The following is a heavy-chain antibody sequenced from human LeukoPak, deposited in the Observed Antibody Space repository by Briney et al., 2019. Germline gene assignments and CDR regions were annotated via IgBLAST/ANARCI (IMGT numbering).Heavy chain of an antibody. CDR1: IDSTRGNY. CDR3: ATEILGAPTPGAY. CDR2: VNRSGRT. D-gene: IGHD2-8*02. J-gene: IGHJ4*02. Sequence: PSDTLSLTCAVSIDSTRGNYWSWVRQSPGKGLEWMGEVNRSGRTNYMPSLKSRVTISIDNSKDQISLDLASVTAADTAVYYCATEILGAPTPGAYWGQGTLVTVSS. V-gene: IGHV4-4*02.